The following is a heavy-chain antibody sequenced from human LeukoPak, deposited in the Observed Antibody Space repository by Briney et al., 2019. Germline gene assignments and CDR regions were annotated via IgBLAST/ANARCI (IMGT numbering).Heavy chain of an antibody. CDR3: ARVEYSSSPYFDY. CDR1: GGSVSSGSYY. D-gene: IGHD6-6*01. CDR2: IYYSGST. J-gene: IGHJ4*02. V-gene: IGHV4-61*01. Sequence: SETLSLTCTVSGGSVSSGSYYWSWIRQPPGKGLEWIGYIYYSGSTNYNPSLKSRVSISVDTSKNRFSLKLSSVTAADTAVYYCARVEYSSSPYFDYWGQGTLVTVSS.